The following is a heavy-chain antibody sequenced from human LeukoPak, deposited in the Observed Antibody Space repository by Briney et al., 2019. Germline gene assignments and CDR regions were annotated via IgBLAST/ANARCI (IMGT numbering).Heavy chain of an antibody. V-gene: IGHV1-69*05. CDR1: GGTFSSYA. CDR3: ARERRGYDSSGYYQH. D-gene: IGHD3-22*01. Sequence: SVKVSCKASGGTFSSYAISWVRQAPGQGLEWMGWIIPIYGKANYAQKFQGRVTITTDESTSTAYMELSSLRSDDTAVYYCARERRGYDSSGYYQHWGQGTLVTVSS. CDR2: IIPIYGKA. J-gene: IGHJ1*01.